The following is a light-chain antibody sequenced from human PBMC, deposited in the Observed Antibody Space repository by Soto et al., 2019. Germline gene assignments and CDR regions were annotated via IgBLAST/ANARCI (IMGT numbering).Light chain of an antibody. CDR3: QQYNGSPFT. J-gene: IGKJ3*01. Sequence: EIVLTQSPGTLSLSPGERATLSCRANQSISHYLAWYQQKPRQSPRLLIYGAASRAIGIPDRFNGSGSETTFTLTISRLQPEDFALYYCQQYNGSPFTFGPGTKVDIK. CDR2: GAA. V-gene: IGKV3-20*01. CDR1: QSISHY.